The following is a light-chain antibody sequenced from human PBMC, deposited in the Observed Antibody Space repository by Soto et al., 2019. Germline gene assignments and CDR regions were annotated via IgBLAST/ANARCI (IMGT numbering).Light chain of an antibody. CDR3: ISYTGSSTSYV. CDR1: SSDVGDYNY. CDR2: EVS. Sequence: QSALTQPASVSGSPGQSITISCTGTSSDVGDYNYVSWYQQHPGKAPKVMIYEVSHRPSGVSNRFSGSKSGNTASLTISGLQAEDEADYYCISYTGSSTSYVFGTGTKLTVL. V-gene: IGLV2-14*01. J-gene: IGLJ1*01.